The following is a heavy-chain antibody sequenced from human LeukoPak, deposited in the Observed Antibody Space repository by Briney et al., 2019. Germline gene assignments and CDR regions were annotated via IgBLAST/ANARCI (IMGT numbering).Heavy chain of an antibody. CDR2: ISGSDGSR. V-gene: IGHV3-23*01. D-gene: IGHD2/OR15-2a*01. J-gene: IGHJ4*02. Sequence: GGSLRLSCAASGFPFSRYAMSWVRQTPERGLEWVSVISGSDGSRYYTDSVKGRFTISRDDSRNTVYLQMNNLRAEDTAVYYCAKQVSCDTTTCYSGMPPDYWGQGTLVTVSS. CDR1: GFPFSRYA. CDR3: AKQVSCDTTTCYSGMPPDY.